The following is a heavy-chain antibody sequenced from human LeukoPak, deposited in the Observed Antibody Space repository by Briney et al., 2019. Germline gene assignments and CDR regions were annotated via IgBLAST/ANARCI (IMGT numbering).Heavy chain of an antibody. J-gene: IGHJ4*02. Sequence: SETPSLTCTVSGGSISSYYWSWIRQPPGKGLEWIGYIYYSGSTNYNPSLKSRVTISVDTSKNQFSLKLSSVTAADTAVYYCARVPGYSYGFTFDYWGQGTLVTVSS. CDR3: ARVPGYSYGFTFDY. CDR1: GGSISSYY. CDR2: IYYSGST. D-gene: IGHD5-18*01. V-gene: IGHV4-59*01.